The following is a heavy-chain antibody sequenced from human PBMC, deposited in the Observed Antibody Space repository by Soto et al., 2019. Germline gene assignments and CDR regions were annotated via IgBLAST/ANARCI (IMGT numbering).Heavy chain of an antibody. Sequence: ASVKVSFKASGYTFTSYDINWVRQATGQGLERKGRMNPNRGKTGYAQKNQGRVTITRNTSISTAYMEMSSLRSEDMAVYYCARGVLLWFGELLPTNYYYDMDVWGKGTTDTVSS. CDR1: GYTFTSYD. V-gene: IGHV1-8*01. CDR3: ARGVLLWFGELLPTNYYYDMDV. CDR2: MNPNRGKT. J-gene: IGHJ6*03. D-gene: IGHD3-10*01.